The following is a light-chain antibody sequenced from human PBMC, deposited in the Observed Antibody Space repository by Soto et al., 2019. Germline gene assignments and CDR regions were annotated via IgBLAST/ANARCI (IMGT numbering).Light chain of an antibody. CDR1: QSVSSRY. CDR3: HQYDSSPLT. Sequence: EIVLTQSPGTLSLSPGERATLSCRASQSVSSRYVAWYQHKPGQAPRLLIYGASSRATGIPDRFSGSGSGTDFTLTIGRLEPEDFAVYYCHQYDSSPLTFGGGTKMEIK. J-gene: IGKJ4*01. CDR2: GAS. V-gene: IGKV3-20*01.